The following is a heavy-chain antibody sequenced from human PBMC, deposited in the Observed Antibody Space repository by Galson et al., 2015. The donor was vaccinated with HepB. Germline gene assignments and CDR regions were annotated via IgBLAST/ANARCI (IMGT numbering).Heavy chain of an antibody. D-gene: IGHD6-19*01. CDR3: ARDGGSGSYYFDY. V-gene: IGHV1-69*01. J-gene: IGHJ4*02. CDR2: IIPIFGTA. Sequence: ASGQGLEWMGGIIPIFGTANYAQKFQGRVTITADESTSTAYMELSSLRSEDTAVYYCARDGGSGSYYFDYWGQGTLVTVSS.